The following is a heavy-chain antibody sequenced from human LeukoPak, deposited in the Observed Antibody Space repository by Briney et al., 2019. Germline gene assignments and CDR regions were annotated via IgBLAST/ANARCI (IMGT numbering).Heavy chain of an antibody. D-gene: IGHD4-17*01. Sequence: PGGSLRLSCAASGFTFSSCWMSWVRQAPGKGLECVANIKQDGSEKYYVDSVKGRFTISRDNAKNSLHLKMNSLRAEDTAVYYCARGATVTNYYYYMDVWGKGTTVTVSS. CDR3: ARGATVTNYYYYMDV. CDR1: GFTFSSCW. CDR2: IKQDGSEK. V-gene: IGHV3-7*01. J-gene: IGHJ6*03.